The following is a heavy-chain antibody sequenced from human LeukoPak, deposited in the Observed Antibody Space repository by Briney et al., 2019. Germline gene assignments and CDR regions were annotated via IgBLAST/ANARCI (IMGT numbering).Heavy chain of an antibody. Sequence: GGSLRLSCAASGFTFSSYAMSWVRQAPGKGLEWVSAISGSGGSTYYADSVKGRFTTSRDNSKNTLYLQMNSLRAEDTAVYYCAKDRRPTGYYDSSGYYYYFDYWGQGTLVTVSS. CDR2: ISGSGGST. V-gene: IGHV3-23*01. CDR3: AKDRRPTGYYDSSGYYYYFDY. D-gene: IGHD3-22*01. CDR1: GFTFSSYA. J-gene: IGHJ4*02.